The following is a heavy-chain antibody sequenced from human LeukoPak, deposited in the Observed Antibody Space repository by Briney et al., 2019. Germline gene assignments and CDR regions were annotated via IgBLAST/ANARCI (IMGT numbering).Heavy chain of an antibody. CDR1: GGSISTYY. J-gene: IGHJ5*02. CDR3: AREGQWLVRNWFDP. CDR2: IYFSGST. D-gene: IGHD6-19*01. Sequence: KPSETLSLTCTVSGGSISTYYWSWIRQPPGKGLEWIGYIYFSGSTNYNPSLKSRVTMSVDTSKNQFSLKLTSVTAADTAVYFCAREGQWLVRNWFDPWGQGILVTVSS. V-gene: IGHV4-59*12.